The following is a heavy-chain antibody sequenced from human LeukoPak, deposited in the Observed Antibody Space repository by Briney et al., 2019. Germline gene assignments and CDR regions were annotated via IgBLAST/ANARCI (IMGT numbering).Heavy chain of an antibody. D-gene: IGHD5-12*01. Sequence: GGSLRLSCAASGFTFSNAWMSWVRQAPGKGLEWVGRIKSKTDGGTTDYAAPVKGRFTISRDDSKNTLYLQMNSLRAEDTAVYYCARDLGYEEVGATMTDYWGQGTLVTVSS. CDR2: IKSKTDGGTT. CDR1: GFTFSNAW. V-gene: IGHV3-15*01. J-gene: IGHJ4*02. CDR3: ARDLGYEEVGATMTDY.